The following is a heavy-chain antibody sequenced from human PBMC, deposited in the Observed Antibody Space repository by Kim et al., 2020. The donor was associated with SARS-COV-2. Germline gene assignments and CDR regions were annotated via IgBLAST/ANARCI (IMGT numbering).Heavy chain of an antibody. D-gene: IGHD2-15*01. CDR2: IWYDGSNK. CDR3: ARDPLDCSGGSCYFSRFDY. Sequence: GGSLRLSCAASGFTFSSYGMHWVRQAPGKGLEWVAVIWYDGSNKYYADSVKGRFTISRDNSKNTLYLQMNSLRAEDTAVYYCARDPLDCSGGSCYFSRFDYWGQGTLVTVSS. J-gene: IGHJ4*02. V-gene: IGHV3-33*01. CDR1: GFTFSSYG.